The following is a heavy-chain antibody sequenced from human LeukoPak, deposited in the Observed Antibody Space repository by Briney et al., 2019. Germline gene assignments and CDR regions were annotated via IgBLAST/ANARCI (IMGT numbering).Heavy chain of an antibody. Sequence: GGTLRLSCAASGFTFRTYSMNWVRQSPGKGLEWVSSISSSGDYKYYTDSVKGRFTISRDNAKNSLYLQMSSLRDGDTAIYYCARNGDSGGWFSASDYWGQGTLVTVSS. CDR1: GFTFRTYS. CDR2: ISSSGDYK. J-gene: IGHJ4*02. V-gene: IGHV3-21*01. D-gene: IGHD2-15*01. CDR3: ARNGDSGGWFSASDY.